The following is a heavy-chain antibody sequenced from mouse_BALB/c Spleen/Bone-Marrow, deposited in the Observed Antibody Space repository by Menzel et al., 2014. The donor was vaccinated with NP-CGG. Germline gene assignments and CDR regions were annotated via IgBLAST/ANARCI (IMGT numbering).Heavy chain of an antibody. D-gene: IGHD2-14*01. CDR3: ARHGEERPVLAMDY. CDR1: GSTFIAYT. V-gene: IGHV5-12-2*01. CDR2: INNGGGST. J-gene: IGHJ4*01. Sequence: EVQLVESGGGLVEPGGSLKLSCAASGSTFIAYTMSWVRQTPEKRLEWVAYINNGGGSTYYPDTVKGRFTISRDNAKNTLSLQMSSLKSEDTAMYYCARHGEERPVLAMDYWGQGTSVTVSS.